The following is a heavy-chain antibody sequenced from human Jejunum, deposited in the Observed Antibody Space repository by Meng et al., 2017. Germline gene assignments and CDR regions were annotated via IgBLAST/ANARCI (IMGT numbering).Heavy chain of an antibody. J-gene: IGHJ4*02. V-gene: IGHV3-15*01. CDR3: TTDLMLANDDDYPAH. D-gene: IGHD4-17*01. CDR2: IRSKTDGGPT. CDR1: GFTFNHAW. Sequence: GGSLRLSCAASGFTFNHAWMNWVRQAPGKGLEWVGRIRSKTDGGPTEYAAPVKGRFTISRDDSENMLYLQMNSLITEDTAVYYCTTDLMLANDDDYPAHWGQGTLVTVSS.